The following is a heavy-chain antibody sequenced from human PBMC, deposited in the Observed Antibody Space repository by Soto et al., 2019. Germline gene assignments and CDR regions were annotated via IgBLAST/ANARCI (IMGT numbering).Heavy chain of an antibody. J-gene: IGHJ5*02. Sequence: PSETLSLTCTVSGGSISSGGYYWSWVRQHPGKGLEWIGYIYYSGSTYYNPSLKSRVTISVDTSKNQFSLKLSSVTAADTAVYYCARSGGSCCRGWFDPWGQGTLVTVSS. D-gene: IGHD2-15*01. CDR3: ARSGGSCCRGWFDP. CDR2: IYYSGST. CDR1: GGSISSGGYY. V-gene: IGHV4-31*03.